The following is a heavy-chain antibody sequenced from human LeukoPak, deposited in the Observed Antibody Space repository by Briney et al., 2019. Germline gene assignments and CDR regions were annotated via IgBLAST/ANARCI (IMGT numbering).Heavy chain of an antibody. CDR3: ARGIAVSWFDP. D-gene: IGHD6-19*01. Sequence: GGSLRLSWAASGFTFSSYAMHWVRQAPGKGLEWVAVISYDGSNKYYADSVKGRFTISRDNSKNTLYLQMNSLRAEDTAVYYCARGIAVSWFDPWGQGALVTVSS. CDR1: GFTFSSYA. V-gene: IGHV3-30*04. J-gene: IGHJ5*02. CDR2: ISYDGSNK.